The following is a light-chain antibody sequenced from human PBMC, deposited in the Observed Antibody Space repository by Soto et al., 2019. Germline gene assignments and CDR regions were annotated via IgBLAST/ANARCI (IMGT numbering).Light chain of an antibody. CDR1: QSLLYRSNNKNY. Sequence: DIVMTQSPDFLAVSLGERATINCKSSQSLLYRSNNKNYLAWYQQKPGQPPKLLFYWASTRESGVPDRFSGSGSGTDFTLTISSLLAADVAVYYCQQYDTAPRTFGQGTKVEIK. J-gene: IGKJ1*01. CDR3: QQYDTAPRT. CDR2: WAS. V-gene: IGKV4-1*01.